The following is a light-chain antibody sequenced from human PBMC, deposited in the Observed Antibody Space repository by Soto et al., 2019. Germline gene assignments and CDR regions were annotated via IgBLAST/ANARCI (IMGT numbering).Light chain of an antibody. Sequence: QSALTQPASVSGSPGQSITISCTGTSSDVGGYKYVSWYQQHPDKAPKLIIFEVSNRPSGISSRFSGSKSGNTASLTISGLQAEDEADYYCQSYDSSLSGSVFGGGTKVTVL. J-gene: IGLJ2*01. CDR1: SSDVGGYKY. CDR3: QSYDSSLSGSV. V-gene: IGLV2-14*01. CDR2: EVS.